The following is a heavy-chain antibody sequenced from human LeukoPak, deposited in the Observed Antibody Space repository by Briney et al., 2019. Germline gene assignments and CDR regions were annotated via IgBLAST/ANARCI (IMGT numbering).Heavy chain of an antibody. CDR2: INTNTGNP. D-gene: IGHD3-10*01. V-gene: IGHV7-4-1*02. Sequence: ASVKVSCKASGYTFTSYAMNWVRQAPGQGLESMGWINTNTGNPTYAQGFTGRFVFSLDTSVSTAYLQISSLKAEDTAVYYCARGVLWFGESNWFDPWGQGTLVTVSS. CDR3: ARGVLWFGESNWFDP. CDR1: GYTFTSYA. J-gene: IGHJ5*02.